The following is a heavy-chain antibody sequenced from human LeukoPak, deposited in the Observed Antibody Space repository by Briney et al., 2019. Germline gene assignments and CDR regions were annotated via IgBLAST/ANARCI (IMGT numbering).Heavy chain of an antibody. CDR3: AGQSGGYYDSSGYRSPSFDY. CDR2: ISYDGSNK. V-gene: IGHV3-30-3*01. Sequence: PGGSLRLSCTASGFTFSTYALHWVRQAPGKGLEWVAFISYDGSNKYYADSVKGRFTISRDNSKNTLYLQMNGLRADDTAVYYCAGQSGGYYDSSGYRSPSFDYWGQGTLVTASS. D-gene: IGHD3-22*01. J-gene: IGHJ4*02. CDR1: GFTFSTYA.